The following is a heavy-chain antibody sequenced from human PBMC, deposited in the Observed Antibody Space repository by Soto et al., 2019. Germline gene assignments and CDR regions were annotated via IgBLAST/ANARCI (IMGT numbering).Heavy chain of an antibody. CDR3: ARGPPFH. D-gene: IGHD3-16*01. V-gene: IGHV4-30-2*01. CDR1: GDSITSNSYC. CDR2: IYHSGTT. J-gene: IGHJ4*02. Sequence: PSETLSLTCAVSGDSITSNSYCWTWIRQPPGKGLEWIGYIYHSGTTYYNPSLKSRVTISVDRSKNQFSLKLSSVTAADTAVYYCARGPPFHWGQGTLVTVSS.